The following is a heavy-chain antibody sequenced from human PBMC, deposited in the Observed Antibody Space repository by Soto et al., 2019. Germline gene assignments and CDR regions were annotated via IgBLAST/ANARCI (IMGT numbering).Heavy chain of an antibody. D-gene: IGHD3-22*01. CDR2: IIPILGTA. J-gene: IGHJ4*02. V-gene: IGHV1-69*13. Sequence: SVKVSCKASGGTFSTYAISXVRQAPGQGLQWMGGIIPILGTANYAQGRVTITADESTSTAYMELSSLTSEDTAVYYCARARWAYYDSSGHSALGYWGQGSLVTVSS. CDR1: GGTFSTYA. CDR3: ARARWAYYDSSGHSALGY.